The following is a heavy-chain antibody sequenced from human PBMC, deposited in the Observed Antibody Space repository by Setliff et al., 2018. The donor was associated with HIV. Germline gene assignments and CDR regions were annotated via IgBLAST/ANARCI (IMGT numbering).Heavy chain of an antibody. CDR1: AFTFNIYA. V-gene: IGHV7-4-1*02. CDR3: ARDFLGDPDWSLDY. Sequence: ASVKVSCKASAFTFNIYAIHWVRQAPGQGLEWMGYIDANTGIPTYAQALSGRFVLSLDTSVTTAYLQISSLTAEDTAVYYCARDFLGDPDWSLDYWGQGTLVTVSS. J-gene: IGHJ4*02. CDR2: IDANTGIP. D-gene: IGHD3-9*01.